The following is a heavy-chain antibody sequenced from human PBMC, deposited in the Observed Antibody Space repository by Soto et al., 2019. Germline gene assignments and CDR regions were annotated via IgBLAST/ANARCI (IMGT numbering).Heavy chain of an antibody. CDR1: GFTFSSYW. V-gene: IGHV3-7*05. Sequence: EVQLVESGGGLVQPGGSLRLSCAASGFTFSSYWMSWVRQAPGKGLEWVANIKQDGSEKYYVDSVKGRFTISRDNAKNSLYLQMNSLRAEDTAVYYCARDKSPRFLEWLFRDYWGQGTLVTVSS. CDR2: IKQDGSEK. D-gene: IGHD3-3*01. J-gene: IGHJ4*02. CDR3: ARDKSPRFLEWLFRDY.